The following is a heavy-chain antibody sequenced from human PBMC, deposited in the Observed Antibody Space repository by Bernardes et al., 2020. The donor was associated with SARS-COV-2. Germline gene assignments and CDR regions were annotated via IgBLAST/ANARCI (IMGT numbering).Heavy chain of an antibody. CDR1: GFTFSSYW. CDR2: IKQDGSEK. D-gene: IGHD3-22*01. Sequence: GGSLRLSCAASGFTFSSYWMSWVRQAPGQGLEWVANIKQDGSEKYYVDSVKGRFTISRDNAKNSLYLQMNSLRAEDTAVYYCARDSGSSGYSDYYYYYGMDVWGQGTTVTVSS. CDR3: ARDSGSSGYSDYYYYYGMDV. V-gene: IGHV3-7*01. J-gene: IGHJ6*02.